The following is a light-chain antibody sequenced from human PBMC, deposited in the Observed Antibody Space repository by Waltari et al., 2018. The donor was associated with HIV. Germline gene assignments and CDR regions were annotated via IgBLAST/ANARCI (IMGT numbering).Light chain of an antibody. CDR1: SLRSYY. Sequence: SSELTQAPAVSVALGPPVRITCQGDSLRSYYAKWYQQKPGQAPVLVIYGKNNRPSGIPDRFSGSSSGNTASLTITGAQAEDEADYYCNSRDSSGDVVFGGGTKLTVL. J-gene: IGLJ2*01. CDR3: NSRDSSGDVV. V-gene: IGLV3-19*01. CDR2: GKN.